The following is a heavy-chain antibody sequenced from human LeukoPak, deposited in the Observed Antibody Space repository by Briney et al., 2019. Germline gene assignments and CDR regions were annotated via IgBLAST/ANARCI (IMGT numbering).Heavy chain of an antibody. CDR3: AREMRSPRGGFDY. CDR2: MYYSGST. D-gene: IGHD3-10*01. CDR1: CCSISSTSYY. V-gene: IGHV4-39*07. Sequence: SETLSPTCTVSCCSISSTSYYLGWVPPPPGVGLGWIGSMYYSGSTYYNPSLKSRVTISVDTSKSQFSLKLSSVTTADTAVYYCAREMRSPRGGFDYWDQGTLVTVSS. J-gene: IGHJ4*02.